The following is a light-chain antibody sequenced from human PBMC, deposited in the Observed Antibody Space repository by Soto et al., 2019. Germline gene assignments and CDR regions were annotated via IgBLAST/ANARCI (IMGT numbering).Light chain of an antibody. V-gene: IGKV1-39*01. CDR1: QTISDY. J-gene: IGKJ4*01. CDR2: GSS. Sequence: DIQMTQSPPSLSASVGDRVAITCRAGQTISDYLHWYQPKPGKAPTLLIYGSSSLQTGVPSRFSGSGSGTDFTLTISSLQPEDFAPYYCQQSQQSYSSPLTFGGGTKVDIK. CDR3: QQSQQSYSSPLT.